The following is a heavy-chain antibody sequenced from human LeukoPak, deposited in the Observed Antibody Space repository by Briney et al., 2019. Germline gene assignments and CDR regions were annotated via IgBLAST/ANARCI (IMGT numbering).Heavy chain of an antibody. Sequence: SVRVSXKASGGTFSSYAISWVRQAPGQGLEWMGGIIPIFGTANYAQKFQSRVTITADESTSTAYMELSSLRSEDTAVYYCARDLRGYCSGGSCYTDYYYYYYMDVWGKGTTVTVSS. J-gene: IGHJ6*03. CDR2: IIPIFGTA. V-gene: IGHV1-69*13. CDR3: ARDLRGYCSGGSCYTDYYYYYYMDV. CDR1: GGTFSSYA. D-gene: IGHD2-15*01.